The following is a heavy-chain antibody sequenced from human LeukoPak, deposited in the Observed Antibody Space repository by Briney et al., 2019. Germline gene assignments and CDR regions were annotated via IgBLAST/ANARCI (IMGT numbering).Heavy chain of an antibody. CDR1: GFTFSSYA. D-gene: IGHD3-9*01. J-gene: IGHJ4*02. CDR2: ISYDGSNK. CDR3: ARVTGYMIEDYFDY. V-gene: IGHV3-30*04. Sequence: GGSLRLSCAASGFTFSSYAMHWVRQAPGKGLEWVAVISYDGSNKYYADSVKGRFTISRDNSKNTLYLQMNSLRAEDTAVYYCARVTGYMIEDYFDYWGQGTLVTVSS.